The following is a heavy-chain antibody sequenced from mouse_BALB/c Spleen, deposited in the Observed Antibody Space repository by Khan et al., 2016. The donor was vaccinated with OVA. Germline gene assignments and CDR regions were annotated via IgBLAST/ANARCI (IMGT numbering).Heavy chain of an antibody. CDR2: INPTSGYT. J-gene: IGHJ2*01. CDR1: GYTFTSYW. V-gene: IGHV1-7*01. CDR3: ARDRIDY. Sequence: QVQLKESGAELAKPGASVKMSCKASGYTFTSYWMHWIKQRPGQGLEWIGYINPTSGYTDHNQKFKDKATLTADKSSSTAYMPLNSLTSDDSAVYYCARDRIDYWGQGTTLTVSS.